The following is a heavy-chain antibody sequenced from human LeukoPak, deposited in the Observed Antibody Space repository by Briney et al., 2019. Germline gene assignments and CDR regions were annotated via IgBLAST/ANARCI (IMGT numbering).Heavy chain of an antibody. J-gene: IGHJ6*02. CDR2: ISSSGSTI. V-gene: IGHV3-11*01. D-gene: IGHD2-2*01. CDR3: ARCSSTSCWYYGMDV. Sequence: GGSLRLSCAASGFTFSDYYTSWIRHAPGEGLEWVSYISSSGSTIYYADSVNGRFTISRDNAKNSLYRQMNSLRAEDTAVYYCARCSSTSCWYYGMDVWGQGTTVTVSS. CDR1: GFTFSDYY.